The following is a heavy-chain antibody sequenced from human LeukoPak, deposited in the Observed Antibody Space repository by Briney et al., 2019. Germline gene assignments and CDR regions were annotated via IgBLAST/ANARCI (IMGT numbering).Heavy chain of an antibody. CDR2: VHPNIGNT. D-gene: IGHD1-14*01. Sequence: GASVKVSCKTSGYPFSTYEINGVRRAAGQGLEWMGWVHPNIGNTAYAQKFQVRGTMTRDTSISTAYMELSGLRADDTAVYFCARGPRNDPWGQGNLVTVSS. J-gene: IGHJ5*02. CDR3: ARGPRNDP. CDR1: GYPFSTYE. V-gene: IGHV1-8*01.